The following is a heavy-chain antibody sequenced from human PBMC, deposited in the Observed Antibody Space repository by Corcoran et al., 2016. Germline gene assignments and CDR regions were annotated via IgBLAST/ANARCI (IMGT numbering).Heavy chain of an antibody. CDR2: IKSKTDGGTT. V-gene: IGHV3-15*01. CDR1: GFTFSNAW. J-gene: IGHJ6*02. CDR3: TKTIAVADYYYGMDV. Sequence: EVQLVESGGGLVKPGGSLRLSCAASGFTFSNAWMSWVRQAPGKGLEWVGRIKSKTDGGTTDYAAPVKGRFTISRDDSKNTLYLQMNSLKPEDTAVYYCTKTIAVADYYYGMDVWGQGTTVTVSS. D-gene: IGHD6-19*01.